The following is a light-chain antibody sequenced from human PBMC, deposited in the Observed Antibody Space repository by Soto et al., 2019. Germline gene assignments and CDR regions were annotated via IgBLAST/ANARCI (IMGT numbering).Light chain of an antibody. J-gene: IGLJ3*02. CDR3: SSYTSSSSLRV. CDR1: SSDVGGYNY. V-gene: IGLV2-14*01. Sequence: QSALTQPASVSGSPGQSITISCTGTSSDVGGYNYVSWYQQHPGKAPKLMIYDVSNRPSGVSNRFSGSKSGNTASLTISGIQAEDEADYYCSSYTSSSSLRVFGGGTKLTGL. CDR2: DVS.